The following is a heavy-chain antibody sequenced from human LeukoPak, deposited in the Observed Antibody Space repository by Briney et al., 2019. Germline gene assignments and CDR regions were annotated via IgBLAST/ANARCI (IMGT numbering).Heavy chain of an antibody. V-gene: IGHV3-23*01. CDR3: ANSRGLSSPFDY. J-gene: IGHJ4*02. Sequence: PGGSLRLSCAASGFTFSSYAMSRVRQAPGKGLEWVSAISGSGGSTYYAASVKGRFAISRDNSKNTLYLQMNNLRAEDTAVYYCANSRGLSSPFDYWGQGTLVTVSS. D-gene: IGHD2-15*01. CDR1: GFTFSSYA. CDR2: ISGSGGST.